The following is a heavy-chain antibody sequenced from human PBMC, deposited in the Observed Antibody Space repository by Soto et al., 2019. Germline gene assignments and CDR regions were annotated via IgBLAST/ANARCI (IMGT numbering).Heavy chain of an antibody. CDR2: TYYSGST. J-gene: IGHJ4*01. V-gene: IGHV4-59*01. CDR1: GGSISTYY. CDR3: ARNLDGYNPYLFDY. D-gene: IGHD5-12*01. Sequence: PSETLSLTCTSSGGSISTYYWNWIRQPPGKGLEWVGYTYYSGSTNYNPSLRSRVTISVDTSKNQFSLRLRSVTAADTAVYYCARNLDGYNPYLFDYWGHGTLVTVSS.